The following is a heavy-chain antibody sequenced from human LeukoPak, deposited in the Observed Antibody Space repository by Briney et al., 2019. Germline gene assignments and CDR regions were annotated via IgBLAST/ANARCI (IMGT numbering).Heavy chain of an antibody. CDR1: GYTFTGYY. J-gene: IGHJ4*02. D-gene: IGHD6-13*01. CDR3: ASLTSYSSSWYKDFDY. CDR2: INPNSGGT. Sequence: ASVKVSCKASGYTFTGYYMHWVRQAPGQGLEWMGWINPNSGGTNYAQKFQGRVTMTRDTSISTAYMELSRLRSDDTAVYYCASLTSYSSSWYKDFDYWGQGTLVTVSS. V-gene: IGHV1-2*02.